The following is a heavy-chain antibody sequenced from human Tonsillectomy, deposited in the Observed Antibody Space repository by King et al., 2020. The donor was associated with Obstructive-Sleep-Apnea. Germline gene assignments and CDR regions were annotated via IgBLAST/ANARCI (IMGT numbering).Heavy chain of an antibody. V-gene: IGHV3-30*04. J-gene: IGHJ4*02. D-gene: IGHD6-19*01. CDR3: ARDPGKVAGNHWQGNLFDY. CDR2: ISYDGSNK. Sequence: VQLVESGGGVVQPGRSLRLSCAASGFTFSSSTMHWVRQAPGKGLEWVAVISYDGSNKYYADSVKGRFTISRDNSKNTLYLQMNSLRAEDTAVYYCARDPGKVAGNHWQGNLFDYWGQGTLVIVSS. CDR1: GFTFSSST.